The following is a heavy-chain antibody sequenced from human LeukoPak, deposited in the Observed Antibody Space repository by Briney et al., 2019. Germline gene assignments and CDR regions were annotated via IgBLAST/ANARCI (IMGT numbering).Heavy chain of an antibody. D-gene: IGHD3-22*01. J-gene: IGHJ4*02. V-gene: IGHV1-46*01. CDR2: INPSAGST. CDR3: ATTDRGYYSQFY. Sequence: GASVKVSCKASGYTFTNYFIHWMRQAPGQGLEWMGIINPSAGSTSYAQKFQGRVTMTRDTSTSTVYMELSSLSSEDTAVYYCATTDRGYYSQFYWGQGTLVTVSS. CDR1: GYTFTNYF.